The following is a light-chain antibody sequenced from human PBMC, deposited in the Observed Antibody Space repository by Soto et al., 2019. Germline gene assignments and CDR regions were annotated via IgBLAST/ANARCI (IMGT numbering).Light chain of an antibody. J-gene: IGLJ1*01. CDR3: SSYTSSSTRV. CDR1: SSDVGGYKY. Sequence: QSALTQPASVSGSPGQSITISCTGTSSDVGGYKYVAWYQQHPGKAPKLMIYDIRNRHSGVSNRFSGSKSGNTASLTISGLQAEDEADYYCSSYTSSSTRVFGPGTKLTVL. V-gene: IGLV2-14*03. CDR2: DIR.